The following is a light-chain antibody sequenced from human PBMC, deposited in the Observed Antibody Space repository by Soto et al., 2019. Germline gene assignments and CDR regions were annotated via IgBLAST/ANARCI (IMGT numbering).Light chain of an antibody. CDR3: QQYGTSPYT. V-gene: IGKV3-20*01. Sequence: ENVLTQSPGTLSLSPGEGATLSCRASQSVTNNYLAWYRQKPGQPPILLIYGSSSSSAGIPDRLSGSGSGTDFTLTISSLEPEYFAVYHGQQYGTSPYTFGQGTNLEI. J-gene: IGKJ2*01. CDR2: GSS. CDR1: QSVTNNY.